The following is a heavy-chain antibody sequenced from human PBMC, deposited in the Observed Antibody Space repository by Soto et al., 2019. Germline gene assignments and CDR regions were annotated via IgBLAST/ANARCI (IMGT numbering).Heavy chain of an antibody. CDR1: EFTFSSYS. Sequence: GVSPRLSFAASEFTFSSYSMNWVRQAPGKGLEWVSSISSSSSYIYYADSVKGRFTISRDNAKNSLYLQMNSLRAEDTAVYYCARDHGRLRFLEWLSHWGQGTLVTVSS. D-gene: IGHD3-3*01. J-gene: IGHJ4*02. V-gene: IGHV3-21*01. CDR2: ISSSSSYI. CDR3: ARDHGRLRFLEWLSH.